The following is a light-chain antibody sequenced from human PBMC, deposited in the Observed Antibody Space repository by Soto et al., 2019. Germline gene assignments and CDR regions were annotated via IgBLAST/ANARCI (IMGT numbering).Light chain of an antibody. Sequence: DIQMTQSPSTLSASVGDRVTITCRASQSISIWLAWYQQKPGKAPNLLIYKASSLESGVPSRFSGSGSGTEFTLTISSLQTDDFATDYCQQYINPWTVGQGTEVEIK. J-gene: IGKJ1*01. CDR1: QSISIW. V-gene: IGKV1-5*03. CDR3: QQYINPWT. CDR2: KAS.